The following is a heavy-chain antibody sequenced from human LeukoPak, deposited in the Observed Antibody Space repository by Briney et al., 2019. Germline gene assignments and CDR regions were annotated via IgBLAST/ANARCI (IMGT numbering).Heavy chain of an antibody. CDR3: AKDITIFGVYYYGLDF. V-gene: IGHV3-9*01. J-gene: IGHJ6*02. CDR2: ISWNRGRI. CDR1: GFTFDDYG. D-gene: IGHD3-3*01. Sequence: GGSLRLSCAASGFTFDDYGMHWVRQAPGKGLEWVSGISWNRGRIGYADSVKGRFTISRDNGKNSLYLQMNSLRAEDTAVYYCAKDITIFGVYYYGLDFWGQGTTVTLSS.